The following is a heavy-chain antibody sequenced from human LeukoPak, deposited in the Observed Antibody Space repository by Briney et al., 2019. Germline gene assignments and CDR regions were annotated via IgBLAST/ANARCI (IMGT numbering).Heavy chain of an antibody. J-gene: IGHJ3*02. V-gene: IGHV3-64D*06. CDR3: VKSAGFDWLSPLDAFDI. CDR1: GFTFGSYA. D-gene: IGHD3-9*01. Sequence: GGSLRLSCSASGFTFGSYAMHWVRQAPGKGLEYVSAISSSGGSTYYADSVKGRFTISRDNSKDTLYLQMSSLRAEDTTVYYCVKSAGFDWLSPLDAFDIWGQGTMVTVSS. CDR2: ISSSGGST.